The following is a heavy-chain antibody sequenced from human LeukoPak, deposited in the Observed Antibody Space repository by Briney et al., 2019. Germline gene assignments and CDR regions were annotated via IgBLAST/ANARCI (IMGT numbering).Heavy chain of an antibody. CDR1: GGSISSYY. Sequence: SETLSLTCTVSGGSISSYYWSWIRQPPGKGLEWIGYIYYSGSTNYNPSLKSRVTISVDTSKNQFSLKLSSVTAADTAVYYCARGGVRGVIITSSYLDYWGQGTLVTVSS. CDR3: ARGGVRGVIITSSYLDY. J-gene: IGHJ4*02. V-gene: IGHV4-59*01. CDR2: IYYSGST. D-gene: IGHD3-10*01.